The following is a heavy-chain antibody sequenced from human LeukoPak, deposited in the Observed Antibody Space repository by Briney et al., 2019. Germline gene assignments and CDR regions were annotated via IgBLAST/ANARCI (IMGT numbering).Heavy chain of an antibody. CDR1: GGSISSYY. Sequence: SETLSPTCTVSGGSISSYYRSWIRQPPGKGLEWIGYIYYSGSTNYNPSLKSRVTISVDTSKNQFSLKLSSVTAADTAVYYCARDARGSYDFWSGYQYYYYGMDVWGQGTTVTVSS. CDR3: ARDARGSYDFWSGYQYYYYGMDV. CDR2: IYYSGST. J-gene: IGHJ6*02. D-gene: IGHD3-3*01. V-gene: IGHV4-59*01.